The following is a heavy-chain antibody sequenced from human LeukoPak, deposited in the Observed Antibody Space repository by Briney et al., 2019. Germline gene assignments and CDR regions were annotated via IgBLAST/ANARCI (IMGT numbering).Heavy chain of an antibody. D-gene: IGHD5-18*01. Sequence: HTGGSLRLSCAASGFTFSSYAMPWVRQAPGKGLEWVSRIGPDGRSIDYADSVKGRFTISRDNAKDTLYLQLSSLRDEDTAVYYSLSYLCGRDGPWGRGTLGTASS. CDR2: IGPDGRSI. V-gene: IGHV3-23*01. CDR1: GFTFSSYA. CDR3: LSYLCGRDGP. J-gene: IGHJ4*02.